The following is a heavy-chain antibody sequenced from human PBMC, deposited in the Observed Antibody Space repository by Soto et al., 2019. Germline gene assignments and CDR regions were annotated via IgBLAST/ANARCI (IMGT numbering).Heavy chain of an antibody. D-gene: IGHD7-27*01. Sequence: VQLLESGGDLVQPGGSLRLSCVASGFILNNYAMSWVRQAPGKGLEWVSTIGGTESDSDGVPWYEDSVKGRFTTSRDSSANTLFLHMDNLRAEASTLYYCVKRGRNWGAFDFWGQGTTVVVSS. CDR2: IGGTESDSDGVP. CDR1: GFILNNYA. V-gene: IGHV3-23*01. J-gene: IGHJ3*01. CDR3: VKRGRNWGAFDF.